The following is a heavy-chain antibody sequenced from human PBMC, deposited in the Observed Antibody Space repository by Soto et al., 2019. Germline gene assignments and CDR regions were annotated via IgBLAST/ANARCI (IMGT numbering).Heavy chain of an antibody. CDR2: IIPRLGTP. V-gene: IGHV1-69*01. Sequence: QGQLVQSGAETMKSGSSVKVSCKVSGGNFNTYGIGWGRQAPGQGLEWMGEIIPRLGTPNYAQRFQDRLRISADEATTTAYMELSSLCSQESAVYFSARLHFPITNGGAVLDAWCHGTQVTVSS. CDR1: GGNFNTYG. CDR3: ARLHFPITNGGAVLDA. J-gene: IGHJ5*01. D-gene: IGHD3-16*01.